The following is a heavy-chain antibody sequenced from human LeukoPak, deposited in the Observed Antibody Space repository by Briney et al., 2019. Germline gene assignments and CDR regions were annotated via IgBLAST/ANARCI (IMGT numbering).Heavy chain of an antibody. CDR2: INHSGST. Sequence: SETLSLTCAVYSGSFSGYYWSWIRQPPGKGLEWIGEINHSGSTNYNPSLKSRVTISEDTSKNQFSLKLTSVTAADTAVYYCARNVGWYSHDSWGQGTLVTVSS. D-gene: IGHD6-19*01. CDR1: SGSFSGYY. V-gene: IGHV4-34*01. CDR3: ARNVGWYSHDS. J-gene: IGHJ4*02.